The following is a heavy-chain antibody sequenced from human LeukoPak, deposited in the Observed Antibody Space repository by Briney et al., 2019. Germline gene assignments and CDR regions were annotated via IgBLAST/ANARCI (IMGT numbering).Heavy chain of an antibody. CDR1: GGSISSGDYY. V-gene: IGHV4-30-4*08. D-gene: IGHD3-22*01. CDR3: AREMGYYDSSGPNYFDY. Sequence: SETLSLTCTVSGGSISSGDYYWSWIRQPPGKGLEWIGYIYYSGSTYYNPSLKSRVTISVDTSKNQFSLKLSSVTAADTAVYYCAREMGYYDSSGPNYFDYWGQGTLVTLSS. J-gene: IGHJ4*02. CDR2: IYYSGST.